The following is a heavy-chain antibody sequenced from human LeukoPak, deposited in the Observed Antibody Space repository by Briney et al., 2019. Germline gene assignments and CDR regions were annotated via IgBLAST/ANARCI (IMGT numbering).Heavy chain of an antibody. V-gene: IGHV4-39*01. CDR1: GGSISSSNYY. CDR3: ARQMYYYDNSGYYDY. D-gene: IGHD3-22*01. J-gene: IGHJ4*02. CDR2: ISYSGST. Sequence: SETLSLTCTVSGGSISSSNYYWGWSRQTPGKGLEWIGSISYSGSTYYNPSLKSRVTISVDTSKNQFSLKLSSVTAADTAVYYCARQMYYYDNSGYYDYWGQGTLVTVSS.